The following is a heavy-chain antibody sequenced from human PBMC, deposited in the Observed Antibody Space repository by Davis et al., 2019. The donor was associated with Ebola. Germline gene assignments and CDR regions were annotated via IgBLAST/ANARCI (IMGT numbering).Heavy chain of an antibody. V-gene: IGHV5-10-1*01. CDR2: IDPSDSYT. Sequence: GGSLRLSCKGSGYSSTSYCISWVRQMPGKGLEWMGRIDPSDSYTNYSPSFQGHVTISADKSISTAYLQWSSLKASDTAMYYCARLKLGYCISTSCSRGDYYGMDVWGQGTTVTVSS. D-gene: IGHD2-2*01. CDR1: GYSSTSYC. CDR3: ARLKLGYCISTSCSRGDYYGMDV. J-gene: IGHJ6*02.